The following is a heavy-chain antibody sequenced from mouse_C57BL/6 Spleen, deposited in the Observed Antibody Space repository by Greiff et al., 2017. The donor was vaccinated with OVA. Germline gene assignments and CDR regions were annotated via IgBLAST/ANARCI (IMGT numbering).Heavy chain of an antibody. CDR3: ARWLLRGYAMDY. V-gene: IGHV1-82*01. CDR2: IYPGDGDT. D-gene: IGHD2-3*01. Sequence: QVQLQQSGPELVKPGASVKISCKASGYAFSSSWMNWVKQRPGKGLEWIGRIYPGDGDTNYNGKFKGKATLTADKSSSTAYMQLSSLTSEDSAVYFCARWLLRGYAMDYWGQGTSVTVSS. CDR1: GYAFSSSW. J-gene: IGHJ4*01.